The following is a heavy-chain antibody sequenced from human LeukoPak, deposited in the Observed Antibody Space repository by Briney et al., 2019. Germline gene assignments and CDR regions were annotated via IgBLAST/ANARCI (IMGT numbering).Heavy chain of an antibody. CDR2: ISDGSRDT. V-gene: IGHV3-23*01. CDR1: GFTFSSFT. Sequence: PGGSLRLSSATSGFTFSSFTMNWVRQAPGKGLEWVSTISDGSRDTHYAGSVKGRFTISRDDSQNIVYLQMDSLRAEDTALYYCTTRLRNHFDYWGQGTQVTVSS. D-gene: IGHD5-12*01. CDR3: TTRLRNHFDY. J-gene: IGHJ4*02.